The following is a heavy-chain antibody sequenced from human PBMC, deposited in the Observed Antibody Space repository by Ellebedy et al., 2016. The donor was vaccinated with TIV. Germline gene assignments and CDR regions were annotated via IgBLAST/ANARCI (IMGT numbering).Heavy chain of an antibody. D-gene: IGHD2-15*01. V-gene: IGHV4-39*07. CDR2: INHSGST. CDR3: ARPGVGYCSGGSCYPRRGYWFDP. CDR1: GGSISSSSYY. Sequence: SETLSLXCTVSGGSISSSSYYWGWIRQPPGKGLEWIGEINHSGSTNYNPSLKSRVTISVDTSKNQFSLKLSSVTAADTAVYYCARPGVGYCSGGSCYPRRGYWFDPWGQGTLVTVSS. J-gene: IGHJ5*02.